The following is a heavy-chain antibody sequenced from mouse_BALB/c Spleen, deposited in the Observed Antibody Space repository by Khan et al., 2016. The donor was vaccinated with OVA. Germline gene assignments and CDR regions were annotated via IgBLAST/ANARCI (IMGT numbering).Heavy chain of an antibody. CDR3: ARGGYVGFAY. CDR1: GYAFTSYN. CDR2: IDPYNGGT. J-gene: IGHJ3*01. Sequence: VQLQQSGPELVQPGASVMVSCTASGYAFTSYNMYWVMPSHGKSLEWIGYIDPYNGGTNYHQTFKGKATLTVDKSSTTAYMHLNSLTSEDTAVYYCARGGYVGFAYWGQGTLVTVSA. V-gene: IGHV1S135*01. D-gene: IGHD2-14*01.